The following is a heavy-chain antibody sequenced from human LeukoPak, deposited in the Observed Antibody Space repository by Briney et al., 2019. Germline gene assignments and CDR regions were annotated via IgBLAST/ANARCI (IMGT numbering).Heavy chain of an antibody. Sequence: GGSLRLSRAASGFTFSSYAMSWVRQAPGKGLEWVSAISDDGSDTKYAESVKGRFTISRDNSRNRLYLQMNSLRVEDTAIYYCGRDWKCDYWGQGILVTVSS. D-gene: IGHD1-1*01. J-gene: IGHJ4*02. CDR1: GFTFSSYA. CDR2: ISDDGSDT. V-gene: IGHV3-23*01. CDR3: GRDWKCDY.